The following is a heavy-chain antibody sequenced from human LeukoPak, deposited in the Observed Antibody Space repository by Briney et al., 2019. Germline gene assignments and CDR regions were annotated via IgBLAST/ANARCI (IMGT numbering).Heavy chain of an antibody. CDR3: ARESCSSTSCYAFDV. J-gene: IGHJ3*01. CDR1: GHTFSSYG. V-gene: IGHV1-18*01. Sequence: ASVKVSCKASGHTFSSYGISWVRQAPGQGLEWMGWISAYNGNTNYAQKLQGRVTMTTDTSTSTAYMELRSLRSDDTAVYYCARESCSSTSCYAFDVWGQGTMVTVSS. CDR2: ISAYNGNT. D-gene: IGHD2-2*01.